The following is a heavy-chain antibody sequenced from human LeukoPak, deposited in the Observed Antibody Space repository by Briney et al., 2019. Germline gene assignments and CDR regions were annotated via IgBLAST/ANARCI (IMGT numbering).Heavy chain of an antibody. Sequence: GGSLRLSCVASGFSFGKYWMSWVRQAPEKGLEWVSGISGSGSSTYYADSVKGRFTISRDNSENTLSLQMNSLRADDTAIYYCAKSCNSGNCYYNYWGQGTLVTVSS. CDR2: ISGSGSST. V-gene: IGHV3-23*01. CDR1: GFSFGKYW. CDR3: AKSCNSGNCYYNY. D-gene: IGHD2/OR15-2a*01. J-gene: IGHJ4*02.